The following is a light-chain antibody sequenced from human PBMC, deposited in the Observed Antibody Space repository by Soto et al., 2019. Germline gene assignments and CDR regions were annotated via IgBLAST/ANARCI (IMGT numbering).Light chain of an antibody. CDR1: SSNIGAGYD. CDR3: QSYDSSLIVSRV. V-gene: IGLV1-40*01. Sequence: QSALTQPPSVPGAPGQRVTISCSGSSSNIGAGYDVQWYRQFPGTAPKLIIYANSDRPSGVPDRFSGSKSGTSASLAITGLQAEDEADYYCQSYDSSLIVSRVFGTGTKVTVL. J-gene: IGLJ1*01. CDR2: ANS.